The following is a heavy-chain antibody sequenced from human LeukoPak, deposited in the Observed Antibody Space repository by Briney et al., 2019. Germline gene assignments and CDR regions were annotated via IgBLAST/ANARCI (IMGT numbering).Heavy chain of an antibody. CDR1: GFTFSNFW. D-gene: IGHD3-10*01. CDR3: ARDRGTYGFQY. V-gene: IGHV3-7*01. Sequence: GGSLRLSCAASGFTFSNFWMICVRQAPGKGLEWVANIKQDGSEKYYVDSVKGRFTISRDNAKNSLYLQMNSLRAGDTALYYCARDRGTYGFQYWGQGTLVTVSS. J-gene: IGHJ1*01. CDR2: IKQDGSEK.